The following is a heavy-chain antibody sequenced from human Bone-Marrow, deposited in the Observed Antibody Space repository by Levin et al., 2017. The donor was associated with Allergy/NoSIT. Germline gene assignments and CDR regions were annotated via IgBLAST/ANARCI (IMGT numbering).Heavy chain of an antibody. J-gene: IGHJ4*02. D-gene: IGHD3-22*01. Sequence: ASVKVSCKASGYTFTDYHMHWVRQAPGQGPEWMGWINPNSGGTNYAQKFQGWVTMTRDTSISTAYMELTRLRSDDTAVYYCARVKEFYDSSGHFHWGQGTLITVSS. CDR1: GYTFTDYH. V-gene: IGHV1-2*04. CDR3: ARVKEFYDSSGHFH. CDR2: INPNSGGT.